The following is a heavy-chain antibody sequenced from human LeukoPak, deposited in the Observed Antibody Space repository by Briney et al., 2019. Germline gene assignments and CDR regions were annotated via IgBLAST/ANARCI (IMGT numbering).Heavy chain of an antibody. CDR3: ARSGAPYGSGSSNWFDP. D-gene: IGHD3-10*01. CDR1: GYTFTSYD. J-gene: IGHJ5*02. V-gene: IGHV1-8*01. CDR2: MNPNSGNT. Sequence: ASVKVSCKASGYTFTSYDINWVRQATGQGLEWMGWMNPNSGNTGYAQKFQGRVTMTRSTSISTAYMELSSLRSEDTAVYYCARSGAPYGSGSSNWFDPWGQGTLVTVSS.